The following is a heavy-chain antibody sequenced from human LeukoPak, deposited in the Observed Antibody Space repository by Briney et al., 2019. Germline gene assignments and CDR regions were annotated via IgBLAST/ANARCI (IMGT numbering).Heavy chain of an antibody. CDR2: ISAYNGNT. V-gene: IGHV1-18*01. CDR3: ARRVGATKAYYYGMDV. D-gene: IGHD1-26*01. CDR1: GYTFTSYG. J-gene: IGHJ6*02. Sequence: GASVKVSCKASGYTFTSYGISWVRQAPGQGLEWMGWISAYNGNTNYAQKLQGRVTMTTDTSTSTAYMELRSLRSDDTAVYYCARRVGATKAYYYGMDVWGQGTTVTVSS.